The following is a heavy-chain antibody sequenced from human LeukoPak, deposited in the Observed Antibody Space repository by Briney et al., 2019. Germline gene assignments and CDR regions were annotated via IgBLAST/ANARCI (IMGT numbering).Heavy chain of an antibody. CDR2: IYYTGNT. CDR1: GDSIIGYY. D-gene: IGHD3-10*01. Sequence: SETLSLTCSVSGDSIIGYYWGWIRQPPGKGLEWIGNIYYTGNTYYNPSLKSRVTISLGTSKNQFSLKVISMTAADTAAYYCTKSDGYGLIRICGRGTMVTVSS. V-gene: IGHV4-39*07. J-gene: IGHJ3*02. CDR3: TKSDGYGLIRI.